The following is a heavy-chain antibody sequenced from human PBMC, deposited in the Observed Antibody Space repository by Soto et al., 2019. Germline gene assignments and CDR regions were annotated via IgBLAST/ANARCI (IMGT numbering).Heavy chain of an antibody. J-gene: IGHJ4*02. V-gene: IGHV4-39*01. CDR3: ARHRFPELGGYFDY. CDR2: IYYSGST. CDR1: GGSISSSIYY. D-gene: IGHD1-26*01. Sequence: KTSETLSLTCTVSGGSISSSIYYWGWIRQPPGKGLEWIGSIYYSGSTYYNPSLKSRVTISVDTSKNQFSLKLSSVTAADTAVYYCARHRFPELGGYFDYWGQGTLVTVSS.